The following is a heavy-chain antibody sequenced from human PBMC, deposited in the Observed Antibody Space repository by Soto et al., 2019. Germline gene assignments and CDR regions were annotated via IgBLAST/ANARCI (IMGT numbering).Heavy chain of an antibody. D-gene: IGHD2-15*01. CDR2: IKSKTDGGTT. CDR3: TTDFDIVATLLTPQVYCSGGSCYVQTDY. J-gene: IGHJ4*02. Sequence: GGSLRLSCAASGFTFSNAWMSWVRQAPGKGLEWVGRIKSKTDGGTTDYAAPVKGRFTISRDDSKNTLYLQMNSLKTEDTAVYYCTTDFDIVATLLTPQVYCSGGSCYVQTDYWGQGTLVTVSS. V-gene: IGHV3-15*01. CDR1: GFTFSNAW.